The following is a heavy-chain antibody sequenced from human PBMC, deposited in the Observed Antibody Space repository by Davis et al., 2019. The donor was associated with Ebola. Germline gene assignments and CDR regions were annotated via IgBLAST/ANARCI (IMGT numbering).Heavy chain of an antibody. CDR1: GGSISSYY. D-gene: IGHD5-12*01. V-gene: IGHV4-4*07. CDR3: ARVMLPPLARWLRPARAKIDPFKI. J-gene: IGHJ3*02. CDR2: IYTSGST. Sequence: PSETLSLTCSVSGGSISSYYWTWIRQPAGKGLEWIGRIYTSGSTNSNPSLKSRVTMSVDTSKNQFSLKMSSVTAADTAVYYYARVMLPPLARWLRPARAKIDPFKIWGQGTMVTVSS.